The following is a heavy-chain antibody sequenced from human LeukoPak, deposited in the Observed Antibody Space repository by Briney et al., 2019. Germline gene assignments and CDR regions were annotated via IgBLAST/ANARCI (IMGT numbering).Heavy chain of an antibody. V-gene: IGHV2-70*04. CDR2: IDWDDDK. Sequence: SGPTLVNPTQTLTLTCTFSGFSLSTSGMRVSWIRQPPGKALEWLARIDWDDDKFYSTSLKTRLTISKDTSKNQVVLTMTNMGPVDTATYYCARSYYYGSGSYVYYYGMDVWGKGTTVTVSS. J-gene: IGHJ6*04. CDR3: ARSYYYGSGSYVYYYGMDV. CDR1: GFSLSTSGMR. D-gene: IGHD3-10*01.